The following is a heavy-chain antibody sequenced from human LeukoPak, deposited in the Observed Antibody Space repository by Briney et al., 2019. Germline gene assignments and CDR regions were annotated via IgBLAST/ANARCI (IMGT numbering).Heavy chain of an antibody. CDR2: IIPIFGTA. J-gene: IGHJ6*02. CDR3: ARRIAVAARSLGYYYGMDV. Sequence: ASVKVSCKASGGTFSSYAISWVRQAPGQGLEWMGGIIPIFGTANYAQKFQGRVTITADESTSTAYMELSSLRSEDTAVYYCARRIAVAARSLGYYYGMDVWGQGTTVTVSS. V-gene: IGHV1-69*01. D-gene: IGHD6-19*01. CDR1: GGTFSSYA.